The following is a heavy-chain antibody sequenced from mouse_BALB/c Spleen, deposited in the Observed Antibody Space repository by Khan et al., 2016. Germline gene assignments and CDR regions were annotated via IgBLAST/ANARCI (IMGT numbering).Heavy chain of an antibody. V-gene: IGHV2-6*02. CDR3: ARIKGSSWGYAMDY. J-gene: IGHJ4*01. CDR2: IWSDGST. Sequence: QVQLKESGPGLVAPSQSLSITCTVSGFSLTSYGVHWVRQPPGKGLEWLVVIWSDGSTTYNSALKSRLSISKDNSKSQVFLKMNSLQTDDTAMYYCARIKGSSWGYAMDYWGQGTSVTVSS. CDR1: GFSLTSYG. D-gene: IGHD1-1*01.